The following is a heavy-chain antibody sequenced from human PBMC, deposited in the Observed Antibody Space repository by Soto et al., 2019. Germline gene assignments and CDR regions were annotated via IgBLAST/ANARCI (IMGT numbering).Heavy chain of an antibody. CDR3: ARHASRGYSSSWYFED. CDR1: GGAVRRSSYS. Sequence: SETLSLTCNVSGGAVRRSSYSWGWMRQAPGKGLEWIVSTYYSAGTYYNPSLKSRITTSMDASKNQFSLTVTSVTAADTAIYYCARHASRGYSSSWYFEDWGQGTPVTVSS. J-gene: IGHJ4*02. V-gene: IGHV4-39*01. D-gene: IGHD6-13*01. CDR2: TYYSAGT.